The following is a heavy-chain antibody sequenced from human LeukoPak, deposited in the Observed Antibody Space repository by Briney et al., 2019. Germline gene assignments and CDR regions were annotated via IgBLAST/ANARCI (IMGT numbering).Heavy chain of an antibody. CDR1: GFTFDDYA. V-gene: IGHV3-9*01. D-gene: IGHD3-9*01. Sequence: GGSLRLSCAASGFTFDDYAMHWVRQAPGKGLEWVSGISWNSGSIGYADSVKGRFTISRDNAKNSLYLQMNSLRAEDTALYYWAVDILAAYWGQGTLVNVSS. J-gene: IGHJ4*02. CDR3: AVDILAAY. CDR2: ISWNSGSI.